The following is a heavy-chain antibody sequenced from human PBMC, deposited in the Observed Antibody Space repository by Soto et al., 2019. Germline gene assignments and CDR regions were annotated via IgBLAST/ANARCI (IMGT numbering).Heavy chain of an antibody. J-gene: IGHJ6*02. CDR3: ARDRFLLDV. Sequence: GGSLRLSCAASGFSFSIYGMHWVRQAPGKGLEWVAAIWYDGNEEHYADSVKGRFTISRDNSKNTLYLQMNSLRAEDTAVYYCARDRFLLDVWGQGTTVTVSS. CDR1: GFSFSIYG. V-gene: IGHV3-33*01. D-gene: IGHD3-3*01. CDR2: IWYDGNEE.